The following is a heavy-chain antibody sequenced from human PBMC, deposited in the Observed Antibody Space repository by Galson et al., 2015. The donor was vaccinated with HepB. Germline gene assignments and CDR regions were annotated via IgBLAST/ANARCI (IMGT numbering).Heavy chain of an antibody. J-gene: IGHJ4*02. CDR1: GYSFTSYW. V-gene: IGHV5-51*01. Sequence: QSGAEVKKPGESLKISCKGSGYSFTSYWIGWVRQMPGKGLEWMGIIYPGDSDTRYSPSFQGQVTISADKSISTAYLQWSSLKASDTAMYYCASFPKDSGSYYYFDYWGQGTLVTVSS. CDR3: ASFPKDSGSYYYFDY. CDR2: IYPGDSDT. D-gene: IGHD1-26*01.